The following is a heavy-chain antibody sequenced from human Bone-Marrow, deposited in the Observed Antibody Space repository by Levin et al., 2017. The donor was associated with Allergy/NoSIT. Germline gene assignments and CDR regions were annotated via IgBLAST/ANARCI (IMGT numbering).Heavy chain of an antibody. CDR3: ARDMRYYSCDMDV. CDR1: GFTFSIYN. D-gene: IGHD2-2*01. CDR2: ISGSSSTK. V-gene: IGHV3-48*02. Sequence: GESLKISCTASGFTFSIYNMNWVRQAPGKGLEWISYISGSSSTKYYTDSVQGLFTISRDNAKNSLYLQMNSLRDEDTAVYYCARDMRYYSCDMDVWGKGTTVTVS. J-gene: IGHJ6*03.